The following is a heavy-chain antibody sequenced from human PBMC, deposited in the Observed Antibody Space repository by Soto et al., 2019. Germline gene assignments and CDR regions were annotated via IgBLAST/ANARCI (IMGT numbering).Heavy chain of an antibody. CDR3: AREGLYGSIDY. Sequence: EVQLVESGGGLVQPGGSLRLSCAASGFTVSSNYMSWVRQAPGKGLEWVSVIYNGGSTYYADSVKGRFTISRHNSKNTLYLQMNSLRAEDTAVYYCAREGLYGSIDYWGQGTLVTVSS. CDR1: GFTVSSNY. J-gene: IGHJ4*02. V-gene: IGHV3-53*04. CDR2: IYNGGST. D-gene: IGHD3-22*01.